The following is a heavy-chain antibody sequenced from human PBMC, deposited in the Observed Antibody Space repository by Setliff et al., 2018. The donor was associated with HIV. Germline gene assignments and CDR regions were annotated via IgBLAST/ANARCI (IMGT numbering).Heavy chain of an antibody. J-gene: IGHJ6*01. CDR3: AKDFYGMDV. V-gene: IGHV3-30*18. Sequence: GGSLRLSCTVSGFTVTNAWMHWVRQAPGKGLEWVALISFDGNDKYYTDSVKGRFTISRDDSKNTLYLQMNSLRAEDTAVYYCAKDFYGMDVWGQGTTVTVSS. CDR2: ISFDGNDK. CDR1: GFTVTNAW.